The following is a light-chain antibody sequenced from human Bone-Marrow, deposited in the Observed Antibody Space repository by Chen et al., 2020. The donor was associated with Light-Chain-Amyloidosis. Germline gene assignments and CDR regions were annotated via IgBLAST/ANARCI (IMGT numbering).Light chain of an antibody. CDR1: DLPTKY. CDR3: QSADSSGTYEVI. V-gene: IGLV3-25*03. Sequence: SYDPTQPPSVSVSPGQQASLTCAGDDLPTKYAHWYQQKPGQAPVLVIHRDTERPSGSSERLSGSSSGTTATLTIRGVQAEDEADYHCQSADSSGTYEVIFGGESKLTVL. J-gene: IGLJ2*01. CDR2: RDT.